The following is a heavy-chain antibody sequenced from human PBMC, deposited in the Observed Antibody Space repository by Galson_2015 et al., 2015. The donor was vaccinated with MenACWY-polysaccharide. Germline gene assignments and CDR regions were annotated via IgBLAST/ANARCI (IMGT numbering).Heavy chain of an antibody. CDR3: AKHRGNYFDSSGYYSNDY. V-gene: IGHV3-30*02. J-gene: IGHJ4*02. D-gene: IGHD3-22*01. CDR2: IRRDGSNK. CDR1: GFTFSSYG. Sequence: SLRLSCAASGFTFSSYGMHWVRQAPGKGLEWVAFIRRDGSNKYYADSVKGRFTISRDNSKNTLYLQMNSLRAEDTAVYYCAKHRGNYFDSSGYYSNDYWGQGTLVTVSS.